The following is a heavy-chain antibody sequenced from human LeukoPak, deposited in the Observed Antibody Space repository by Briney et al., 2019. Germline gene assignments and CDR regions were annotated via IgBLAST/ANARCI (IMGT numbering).Heavy chain of an antibody. CDR1: GFSLSTSGVG. V-gene: IGHV2-5*01. CDR2: IYWNDDK. CDR3: AHRAGYCSTSYCYGDWLDP. J-gene: IGHJ5*02. D-gene: IGHD2-2*01. Sequence: ESGPTLVKPTQTLTLTCTFSGFSLSTSGVGVGWIRQSPGKALEWLALIYWNDDKRFSPSLKSRLTITKDTSKNQVVLTVTNMDPVDTATYYCAHRAGYCSTSYCYGDWLDPWGQGTQVTVSS.